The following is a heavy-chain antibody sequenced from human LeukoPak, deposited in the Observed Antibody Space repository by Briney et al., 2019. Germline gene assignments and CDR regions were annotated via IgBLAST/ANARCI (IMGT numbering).Heavy chain of an antibody. D-gene: IGHD1-26*01. V-gene: IGHV3-30*18. CDR3: ANEGEWELQGFDY. Sequence: GGSLRLSCAASGFTFSSYGMHWVRQAPGKGLEWVAVISYDGSNKYYADSVKGRFTISRDNSKNTLYLQMNSLRAEDTAVYYCANEGEWELQGFDYWGQGTLVTVSS. J-gene: IGHJ4*02. CDR1: GFTFSSYG. CDR2: ISYDGSNK.